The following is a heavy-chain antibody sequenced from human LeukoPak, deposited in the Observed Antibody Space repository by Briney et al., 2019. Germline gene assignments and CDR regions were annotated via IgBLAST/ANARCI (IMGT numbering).Heavy chain of an antibody. D-gene: IGHD2-2*01. CDR1: GGSISSSSYY. V-gene: IGHV4-39*01. CDR3: ARQLGYCSSTSCYADKVDY. CDR2: IYYSGGT. Sequence: KSSETLSLTCTVSGGSISSSSYYWGWIRQPPGKGLEWIGSIYYSGGTYYNPSLKSRVTISVDTSKNQFSLKLSSVTAADTAVYYCARQLGYCSSTSCYADKVDYWGQGTLGTVSS. J-gene: IGHJ4*02.